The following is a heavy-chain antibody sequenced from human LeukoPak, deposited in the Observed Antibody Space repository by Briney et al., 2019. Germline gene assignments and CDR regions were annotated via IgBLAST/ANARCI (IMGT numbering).Heavy chain of an antibody. J-gene: IGHJ4*02. V-gene: IGHV4-34*01. CDR1: GGSFSDYY. CDR2: IYTSGST. Sequence: SESLSLTCAVYGGSFSDYYWSWIRQPPGKGLEWIGRIYTSGSTYYNPSLKSRVTISVDTSKNQFSLKLSSVTAADTAVYYCARGNSSSWYVYFDYWGQGTLVTVSS. D-gene: IGHD6-13*01. CDR3: ARGNSSSWYVYFDY.